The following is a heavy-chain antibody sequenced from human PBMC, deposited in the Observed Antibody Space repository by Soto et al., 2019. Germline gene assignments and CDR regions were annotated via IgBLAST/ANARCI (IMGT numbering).Heavy chain of an antibody. CDR2: IYYSGST. V-gene: IGHV4-59*01. J-gene: IGHJ6*02. Sequence: SETLSLTCTVSGGSISGYYWSWIRQPPGKGLEWIGYIYYSGSTNYNPSLKSRVTISVDTSKNQFSLKLSSVTAADTAVYYCARVTMVRGGVGMDVWGQGTTVTVSS. CDR3: ARVTMVRGGVGMDV. CDR1: GGSISGYY. D-gene: IGHD3-10*01.